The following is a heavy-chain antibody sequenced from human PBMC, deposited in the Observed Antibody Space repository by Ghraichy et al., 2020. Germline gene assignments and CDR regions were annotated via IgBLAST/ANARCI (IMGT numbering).Heavy chain of an antibody. CDR3: ARDSYFGGWFSEFDY. J-gene: IGHJ4*02. Sequence: GGSLRLSCAASGFTFSSYEMNWVRQAPGKGLEWVSYISSSGSTIYYADSVKGRFTISRDNAKNSLYLQMNSLRAEDTAVYYCARDSYFGGWFSEFDYWGQGTLVTVSS. CDR2: ISSSGSTI. D-gene: IGHD6-19*01. CDR1: GFTFSSYE. V-gene: IGHV3-48*03.